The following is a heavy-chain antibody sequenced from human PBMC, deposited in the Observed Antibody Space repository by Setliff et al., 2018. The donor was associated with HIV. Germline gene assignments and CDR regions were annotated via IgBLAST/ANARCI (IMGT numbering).Heavy chain of an antibody. CDR3: ARVSRLHPFDP. J-gene: IGHJ5*02. Sequence: SETLSLTCSVSGGSITSGGHYWSWIRHLPGKGLEWIGYIHYTGIPTYNPSLSSRVTISVDTSKNQFSLKLTSVTAADTAFYYCARVSRLHPFDPWGQGVLVTVSS. CDR1: GGSITSGGHY. V-gene: IGHV4-61*08. D-gene: IGHD2-15*01. CDR2: IHYTGIP.